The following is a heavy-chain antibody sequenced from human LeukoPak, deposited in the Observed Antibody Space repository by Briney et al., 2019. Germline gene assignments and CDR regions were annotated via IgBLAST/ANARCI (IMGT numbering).Heavy chain of an antibody. CDR2: VDPEDGET. V-gene: IGHV1-69-2*01. Sequence: ASVKVSCKVSGYTFTDYYMHWVQQAPGKGLEWMGLVDPEDGETIYAEKFQGRVTITADTSTDTAYMEPSSLRSEDTAVYYCATTPLYCSSTSCPGGYWGQGTLVTVSS. CDR3: ATTPLYCSSTSCPGGY. CDR1: GYTFTDYY. J-gene: IGHJ4*02. D-gene: IGHD2-2*01.